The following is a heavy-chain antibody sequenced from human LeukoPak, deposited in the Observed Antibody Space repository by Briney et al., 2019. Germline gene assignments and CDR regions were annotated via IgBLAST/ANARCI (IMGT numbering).Heavy chain of an antibody. V-gene: IGHV3-53*01. D-gene: IGHD5-12*01. CDR2: IYSDGSA. CDR1: GFTVSSNY. Sequence: GGSLRLSCAASGFTVSSNYMSWVRQAPGKGLEWVSVIYSDGSASYADSVKGRFTISRDNAKNSLYLQMNSLRAEDTAVYYCARDQGDVDIVATITFDYWGQGTLVTVSS. CDR3: ARDQGDVDIVATITFDY. J-gene: IGHJ4*02.